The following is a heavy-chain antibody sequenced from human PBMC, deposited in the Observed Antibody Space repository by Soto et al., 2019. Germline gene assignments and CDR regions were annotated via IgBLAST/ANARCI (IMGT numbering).Heavy chain of an antibody. J-gene: IGHJ4*02. CDR3: ARDSGAKLSSS. CDR1: GGTFSSYR. CDR2: IVPNYRTA. Sequence: SVKVSCKASGGTFSSYRINWVRQAPGQGLEWVGGIVPNYRTADYAQKFQGRVTITADESARTAYMELRSLKSQDTAVYYCARDSGAKLSSSWGQGTLVTVSS. V-gene: IGHV1-69*13. D-gene: IGHD6-13*01.